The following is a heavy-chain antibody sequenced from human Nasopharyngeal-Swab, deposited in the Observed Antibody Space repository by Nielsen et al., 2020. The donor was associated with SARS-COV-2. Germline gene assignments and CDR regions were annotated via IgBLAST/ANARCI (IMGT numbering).Heavy chain of an antibody. D-gene: IGHD4-11*01. CDR3: AIMTTVTSYLFYCYYYMDV. Sequence: SVKVSCKASGGTFSSYAISWVRQAPGQGLEWMGGIIPIFGTANYAQKFQGRVTITADESTSTAYMELSSLRSEDTAVYYCAIMTTVTSYLFYCYYYMDVWGKGTTVRLL. CDR2: IIPIFGTA. J-gene: IGHJ6*03. CDR1: GGTFSSYA. V-gene: IGHV1-69*13.